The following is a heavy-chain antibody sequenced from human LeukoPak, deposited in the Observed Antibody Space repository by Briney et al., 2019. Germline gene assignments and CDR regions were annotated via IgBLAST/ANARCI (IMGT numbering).Heavy chain of an antibody. V-gene: IGHV3-23*01. CDR3: AKADATIGGAFDT. CDR2: ISGTADSK. CDR1: RITFRNNA. D-gene: IGHD3-16*01. Sequence: PGGALSLSCAASRITFRNNAMRWFRQAPGRGLAWLSLISGTADSKYYAGSVKGRFTISRDNPRSTLYLEMKSLRAEDTAVYYCAKADATIGGAFDTWGQGTMVIVSS. J-gene: IGHJ3*02.